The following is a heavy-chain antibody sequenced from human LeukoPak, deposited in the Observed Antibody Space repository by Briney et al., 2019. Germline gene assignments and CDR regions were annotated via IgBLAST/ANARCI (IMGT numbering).Heavy chain of an antibody. CDR1: GFTISSHS. CDR2: IKNDGSEK. V-gene: IGHV3-7*01. J-gene: IGHJ4*02. Sequence: GGSLRLSCVVSGFTISSHSMNWVRQPPGKGLEWVANIKNDGSEKYYVDSVKGRFTISRDNAKNSLYLQMNSLRAEDTAVYYCARVGTAEGTLEDYWGQGTLVTVSS. CDR3: ARVGTAEGTLEDY. D-gene: IGHD6-13*01.